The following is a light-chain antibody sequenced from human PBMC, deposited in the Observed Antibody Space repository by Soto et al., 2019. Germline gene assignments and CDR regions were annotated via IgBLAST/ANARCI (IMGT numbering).Light chain of an antibody. V-gene: IGKV4-1*01. CDR1: QSRLYNSNNKNY. CDR3: QQYYSPPMT. J-gene: IGKJ5*01. CDR2: WAS. Sequence: DIVTTQSPASLSVSLGERTTINCKSIQSRLYNSNNKNYLAWYQQKPGQPPKLLIYWASTRESGVPDRFSGSGSGTHFTLTISSLQAEDVAVYYCQQYYSPPMTFGQGTRLEIK.